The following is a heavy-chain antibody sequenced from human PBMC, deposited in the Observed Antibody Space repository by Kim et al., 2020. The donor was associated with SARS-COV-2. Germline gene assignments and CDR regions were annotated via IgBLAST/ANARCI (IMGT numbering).Heavy chain of an antibody. J-gene: IGHJ4*02. Sequence: SETLSLTCAVSGGSLTSHNWWSWVRQAPGKGLEWIGEIYRSGSTKYNPSLRRRVTMSIDTSRNQFSLILTSVTAADTAVYFCVRNEGNYVPFAYWGQGTLATVSS. D-gene: IGHD4-4*01. V-gene: IGHV4-4*02. CDR3: VRNEGNYVPFAY. CDR2: IYRSGST. CDR1: GGSLTSHNW.